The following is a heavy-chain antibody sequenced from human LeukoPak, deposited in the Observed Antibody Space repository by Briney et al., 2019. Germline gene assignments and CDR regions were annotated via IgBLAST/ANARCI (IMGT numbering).Heavy chain of an antibody. Sequence: ASVKVSCKASGYTSTSYAMHWVRQAPGQRLEWMGWINAGNGNTKYSQKFQGRVTITRDTSASTAYMELSSLRSEDTAVYYCARVGPPGGSSSSLDYWGQGTLVTVSS. J-gene: IGHJ4*02. CDR2: INAGNGNT. V-gene: IGHV1-3*01. D-gene: IGHD6-6*01. CDR3: ARVGPPGGSSSSLDY. CDR1: GYTSTSYA.